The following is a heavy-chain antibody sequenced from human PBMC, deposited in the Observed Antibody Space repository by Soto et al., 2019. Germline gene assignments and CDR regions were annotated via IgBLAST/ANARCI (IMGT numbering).Heavy chain of an antibody. V-gene: IGHV1-3*01. J-gene: IGHJ6*02. CDR1: GYSFTSYA. Sequence: ASVKVSCKASGYSFTSYAIYWVRQAPGQRLEWMGWINAGNGNTKYSQKLQGRVTFTGDTSASTAHMELSSLRSEDTAVYFCARGVENIVVVLDVFGYYGTDVWGQGTTLTVSS. D-gene: IGHD2-2*01. CDR2: INAGNGNT. CDR3: ARGVENIVVVLDVFGYYGTDV.